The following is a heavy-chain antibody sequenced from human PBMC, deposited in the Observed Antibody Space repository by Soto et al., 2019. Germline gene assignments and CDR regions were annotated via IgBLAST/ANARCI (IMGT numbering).Heavy chain of an antibody. Sequence: QVQLVQSGAEVKKPGASVKVSCKASGSTFPSSTVSWVRQAPGQGLEWMGWINAHKGNTKYAQKFQGRLTMTTDTSTGTGYMELRSLRSDDTAIYFCAIADYGDPDYWGQGTLVTVSS. D-gene: IGHD4-17*01. J-gene: IGHJ4*02. CDR3: AIADYGDPDY. CDR2: INAHKGNT. CDR1: GSTFPSST. V-gene: IGHV1-18*01.